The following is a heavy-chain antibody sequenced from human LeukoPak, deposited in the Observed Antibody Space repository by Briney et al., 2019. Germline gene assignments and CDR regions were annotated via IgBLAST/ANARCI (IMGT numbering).Heavy chain of an antibody. CDR3: AHTHTYYYDSSGYTDAFDI. D-gene: IGHD3-22*01. CDR1: GGSISSGSYY. CDR2: IYTSGST. V-gene: IGHV4-61*02. Sequence: RTSETLSLTCTVSGGSISSGSYYWSWIRQPAGKGLEWIGRIYTSGSTNYNPSLKSRVTISVDTSKNQFSLKLSSVTAADTAVYYCAHTHTYYYDSSGYTDAFDIWDQGTMVTVSS. J-gene: IGHJ3*02.